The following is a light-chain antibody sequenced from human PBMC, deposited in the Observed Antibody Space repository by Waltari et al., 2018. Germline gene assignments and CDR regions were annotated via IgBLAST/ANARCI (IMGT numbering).Light chain of an antibody. J-gene: IGLJ2*01. V-gene: IGLV2-23*02. Sequence: QSALTQPASVSGSPGQSITISCTGTSSDVGGYNYVSWYQQHPGKAPKIMIYDVSKRPPGVSNRFSGSKSGNTASLTISGLQAEDEADYCCCSYAGTSTVVFGGGTKLTVL. CDR1: SSDVGGYNY. CDR2: DVS. CDR3: CSYAGTSTVV.